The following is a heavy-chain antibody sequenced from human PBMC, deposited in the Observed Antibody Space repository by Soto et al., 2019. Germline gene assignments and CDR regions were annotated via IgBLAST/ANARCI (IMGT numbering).Heavy chain of an antibody. D-gene: IGHD5-12*01. CDR2: IRSKANSYAT. CDR1: GFTFSGSA. V-gene: IGHV3-73*01. Sequence: GGSLRLSCADSGFTFSGSAMHWVRQASGKGLEWVGRIRSKANSYATAYAASVKGRFTISRDDSKNTAYLQMNSLKTEDTAGYYCTRDGYNCYYYYGMDVWGQGTTVTVSS. J-gene: IGHJ6*02. CDR3: TRDGYNCYYYYGMDV.